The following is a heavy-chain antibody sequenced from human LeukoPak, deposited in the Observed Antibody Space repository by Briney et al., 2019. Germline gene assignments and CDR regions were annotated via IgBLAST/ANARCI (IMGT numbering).Heavy chain of an antibody. CDR2: INPSGGST. CDR1: GYTFTSYY. CDR3: ARARGSYSGSYYVRS. V-gene: IGHV1-46*01. Sequence: ASVKVSCKASGYTFTSYYMHWVRQAPGQGLEWMGIINPSGGSTSYAQKFQGRVTMTRDTSTSTVYMELSSLRSEDTAVYYCARARGSYSGSYYVRSWGQGTLVTVSS. J-gene: IGHJ5*02. D-gene: IGHD1-26*01.